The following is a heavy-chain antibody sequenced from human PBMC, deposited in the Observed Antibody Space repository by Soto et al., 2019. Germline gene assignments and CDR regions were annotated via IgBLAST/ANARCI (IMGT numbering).Heavy chain of an antibody. Sequence: VQLVQSGAEVKKHGASVKVSCKASGYTLTSYALPWVRQAPGQRLEWMGGINAGNANTKYSQKFHGRVTITRNTTASTAYMELCILRSEDPAVYYRAIGGEILTGSTTGGCYYYTAVLCSGITVTVSS. V-gene: IGHV1-3*01. CDR3: AIGGEILTGSTTGGCYYYTAV. CDR1: GYTLTSYA. D-gene: IGHD3-9*01. CDR2: INAGNANT. J-gene: IGHJ6*03.